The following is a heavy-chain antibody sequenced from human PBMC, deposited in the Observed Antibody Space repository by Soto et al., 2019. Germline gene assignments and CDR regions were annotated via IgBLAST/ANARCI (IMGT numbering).Heavy chain of an antibody. V-gene: IGHV3-74*01. CDR2: INTDGSFT. Sequence: EVQLVESGGGLVQPGGSLRLSCAASGFTFSSHWMYWVRQAPGKGLVWVSRINTDGSFTSYADSVKGRFTISRDNTKNTLFLLMNSLRTEDTAVYYCARYGSGAGDYWGQGTLVTVSS. CDR3: ARYGSGAGDY. J-gene: IGHJ4*02. CDR1: GFTFSSHW. D-gene: IGHD6-19*01.